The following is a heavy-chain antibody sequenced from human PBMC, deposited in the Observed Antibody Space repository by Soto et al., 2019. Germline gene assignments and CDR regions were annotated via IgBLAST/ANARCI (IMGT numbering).Heavy chain of an antibody. V-gene: IGHV3-33*01. Sequence: VQLVESGGGVVQPGRSLRLSCAASGFTFSSYGMHWVRQAPGKGLEWVAVIWYDGSNKYYADSVKGRFTISRDNSKNTLYLQMNSLRAEDTAVYYCARATYYYDSSAAFDIWGQGTMVTVSS. CDR2: IWYDGSNK. J-gene: IGHJ3*02. CDR1: GFTFSSYG. D-gene: IGHD3-22*01. CDR3: ARATYYYDSSAAFDI.